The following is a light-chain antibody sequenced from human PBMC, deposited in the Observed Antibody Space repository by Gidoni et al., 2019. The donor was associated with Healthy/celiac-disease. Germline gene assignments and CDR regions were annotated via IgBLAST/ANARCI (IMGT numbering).Light chain of an antibody. J-gene: IGKJ1*01. V-gene: IGKV1-39*01. CDR3: QQCYSTPLT. Sequence: DIQMTQSPSSLSASVGDRVTITCRASQSISNYLNWYQQKPGKAPKLLIYAASSLQSGVPSRFSGSGSGTDFTLTISSLQPEDFATYYCQQCYSTPLTFXQXTKVEIK. CDR2: AAS. CDR1: QSISNY.